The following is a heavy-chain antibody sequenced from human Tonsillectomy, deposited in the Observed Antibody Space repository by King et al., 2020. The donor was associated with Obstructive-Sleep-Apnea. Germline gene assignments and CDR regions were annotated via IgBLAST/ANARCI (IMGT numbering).Heavy chain of an antibody. J-gene: IGHJ3*02. D-gene: IGHD3-22*01. CDR2: FFRGGSQ. V-gene: IGHV3-66*01. CDR1: GFTVSSKY. Sequence: VQLVESGGGLVQPGGSLRLSCAASGFTVSSKYMSWVRQAPGKGLEWVSVFFRGGSQYYPASVKGRFTISRDNFKNTLYLQMNSLRAEDTAVYYCAREYYYDSSGYPHDAFDIWGQGTMVTVSS. CDR3: AREYYYDSSGYPHDAFDI.